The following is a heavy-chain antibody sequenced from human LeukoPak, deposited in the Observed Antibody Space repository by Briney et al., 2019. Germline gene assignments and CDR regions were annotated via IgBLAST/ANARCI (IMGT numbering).Heavy chain of an antibody. V-gene: IGHV3-23*01. Sequence: GGSLRLSCAASGFTFSSYAMSWVRQAPGKGLEWVSAISGRGGRTYYADSVKGRFTISRDNSKNPLYLQMTSLRAEDTAVYYCARNLGTDYGSGSYYYYYGMDVWGQGTTVTVSS. D-gene: IGHD3-10*01. CDR2: ISGRGGRT. CDR1: GFTFSSYA. J-gene: IGHJ6*02. CDR3: ARNLGTDYGSGSYYYYYGMDV.